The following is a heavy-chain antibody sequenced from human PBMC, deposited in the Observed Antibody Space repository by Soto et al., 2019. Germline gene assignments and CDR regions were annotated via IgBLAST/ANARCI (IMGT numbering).Heavy chain of an antibody. CDR3: ARRSDDYSNYIPYYYMDV. V-gene: IGHV3-11*01. CDR2: ISSSGSTI. CDR1: GFTFSDYY. J-gene: IGHJ6*03. Sequence: GGSLRLSCAASGFTFSDYYMSWIRQAPGKGLEWVSYISSSGSTIYYADSVKGRFTISRDNAKNSLYLQMNSLRAEDTAVYYCARRSDDYSNYIPYYYMDVWGKGTTVTISS. D-gene: IGHD4-4*01.